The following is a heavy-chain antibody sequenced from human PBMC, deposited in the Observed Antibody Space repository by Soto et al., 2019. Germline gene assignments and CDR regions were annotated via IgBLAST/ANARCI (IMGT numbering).Heavy chain of an antibody. CDR2: ISRDGSNT. J-gene: IGHJ4*02. CDR3: TTLGVELPHRDY. CDR1: GMTFSNLR. V-gene: IGHV3-74*01. D-gene: IGHD2-21*01. Sequence: EVQLVESGGGLVQPGGSLRLSCAAPGMTFSNLRMHWVRQAPGKGLVWVSLISRDGSNTDYVDSVKGRFTISRDNAKSTLYLQMSSLRVEDTAVYYCTTLGVELPHRDYWGQGTLVTVSS.